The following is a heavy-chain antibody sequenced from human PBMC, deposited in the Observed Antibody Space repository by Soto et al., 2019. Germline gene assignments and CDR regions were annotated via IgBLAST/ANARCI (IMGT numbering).Heavy chain of an antibody. CDR2: IYYSGST. CDR1: VGSTRSYY. V-gene: IGHV4-59*01. Sequence: PWETLPHTCTVSVGSTRSYYWRWIRQPPGKGLEWIVYIYYSGSTNYNPSLKSRVTISVDTSKNQFSLKLSSVTAADTAVYYCARVLGYGWDYNYYGMDVWGQGTTVTVSS. CDR3: ARVLGYGWDYNYYGMDV. D-gene: IGHD5-18*01. J-gene: IGHJ6*02.